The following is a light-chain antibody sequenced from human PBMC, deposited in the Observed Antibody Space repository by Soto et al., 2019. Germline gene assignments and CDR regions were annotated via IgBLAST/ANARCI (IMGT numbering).Light chain of an antibody. CDR2: GAS. J-gene: IGKJ1*01. CDR3: QQYGNSPQT. Sequence: DIVMTQSPDSLSLSPGERATLSCRASQSVSSSYLAWYQQKPGQAPRLLIYGASSRATGTPDRFSGSGSGTDFTLTVSRLEPEDFAVYYCQQYGNSPQTFGQGTKVDIK. V-gene: IGKV3-20*01. CDR1: QSVSSSY.